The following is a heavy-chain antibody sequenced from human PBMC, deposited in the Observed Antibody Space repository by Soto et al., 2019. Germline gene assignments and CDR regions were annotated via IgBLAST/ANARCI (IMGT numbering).Heavy chain of an antibody. Sequence: EVQLVESGGGLAQPGGSLRLSCAASGFTFSNYAMHWVRQAPGKGLEYVSAISSNGGSTYYANSVKGRFTISRDNSKITLYLQMGSLRAEDMAVYYCARYSNSVADYWGQGTLVTVSS. CDR3: ARYSNSVADY. CDR2: ISSNGGST. V-gene: IGHV3-64*01. J-gene: IGHJ4*02. CDR1: GFTFSNYA. D-gene: IGHD6-13*01.